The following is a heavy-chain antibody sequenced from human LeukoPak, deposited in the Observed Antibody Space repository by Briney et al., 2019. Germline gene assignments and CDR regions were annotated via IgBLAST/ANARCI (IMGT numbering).Heavy chain of an antibody. Sequence: PGGSLRLSCAASGFTFSSYSMSWVRQAPGRGLEGVSAISGSGGSTYYADSVKGRFTISRDNSKNTLYLQMNSLRAEDTAVYYCAKDRASGITMIVVAVGGMDVWGQGTTVTVSS. V-gene: IGHV3-23*01. J-gene: IGHJ6*02. CDR2: ISGSGGST. D-gene: IGHD3-22*01. CDR1: GFTFSSYS. CDR3: AKDRASGITMIVVAVGGMDV.